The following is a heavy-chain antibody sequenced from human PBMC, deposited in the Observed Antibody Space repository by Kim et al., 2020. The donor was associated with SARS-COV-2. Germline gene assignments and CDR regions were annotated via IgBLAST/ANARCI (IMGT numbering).Heavy chain of an antibody. V-gene: IGHV3-74*01. J-gene: IGHJ6*02. CDR2: INSDGSST. CDR1: GFTFSSYW. D-gene: IGHD3-9*01. Sequence: GGSLRLSCAASGFTFSSYWMHWVRQAPGKGLVWVSRINSDGSSTSYADSVKGRFTISRDNAKNTLYLQMNSLRAEDTAVYYCARDLYAGGPDYDILDWLDGYYYGMDVWGQGTTVTVSS. CDR3: ARDLYAGGPDYDILDWLDGYYYGMDV.